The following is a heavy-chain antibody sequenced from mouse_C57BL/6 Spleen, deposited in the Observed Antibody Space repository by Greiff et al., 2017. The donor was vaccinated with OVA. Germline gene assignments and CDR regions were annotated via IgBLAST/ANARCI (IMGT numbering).Heavy chain of an antibody. CDR2: IWSGGST. V-gene: IGHV2-2*01. D-gene: IGHD4-1*01. Sequence: VQLQQSGPGLVQPSQSLSITCTVSGFSLTSYGVHWVRQSPGKGLEWLGVIWSGGSTDNNAAFISRLSISKDNSKSQVFFKMNSLQADDTAIYYCARSSGTGYFDYWSQGTTLTVSS. CDR3: ARSSGTGYFDY. J-gene: IGHJ2*01. CDR1: GFSLTSYG.